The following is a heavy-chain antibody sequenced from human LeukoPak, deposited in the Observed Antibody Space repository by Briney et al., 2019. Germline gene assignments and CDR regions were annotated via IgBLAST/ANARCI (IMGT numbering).Heavy chain of an antibody. V-gene: IGHV1-2*02. CDR2: INPNSGGT. Sequence: GASVKVSCKASGYTFTGYYMHWVRQAPGQGLEWMGWINPNSGGTNYAQKFQGRVTMTRDTSISTAYMELSRLRSDDTAVYYCARDLLQNYYDSRGYYVPDAFDIWGQGTMVTVSS. CDR3: ARDLLQNYYDSRGYYVPDAFDI. D-gene: IGHD3-22*01. J-gene: IGHJ3*02. CDR1: GYTFTGYY.